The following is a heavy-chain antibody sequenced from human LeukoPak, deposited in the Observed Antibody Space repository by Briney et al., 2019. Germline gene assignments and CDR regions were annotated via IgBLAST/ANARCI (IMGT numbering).Heavy chain of an antibody. Sequence: SVKVSCKASGGTFSSYAISWVRQAPGQGLEWMGRIIPILGIANYAQKFQGRVTITADKSTSTAYMELSSLRSEDPAVYYCARGASGRVYYYGMDVWGQGTTVTVSS. CDR2: IIPILGIA. J-gene: IGHJ6*02. CDR3: ARGASGRVYYYGMDV. V-gene: IGHV1-69*04. D-gene: IGHD6-19*01. CDR1: GGTFSSYA.